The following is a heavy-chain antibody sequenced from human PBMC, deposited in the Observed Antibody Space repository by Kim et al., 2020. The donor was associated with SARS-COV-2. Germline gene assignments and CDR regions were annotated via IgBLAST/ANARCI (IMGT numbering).Heavy chain of an antibody. V-gene: IGHV3-15*01. D-gene: IGHD5-12*01. J-gene: IGHJ6*02. CDR2: IKSKTDGGTT. Sequence: GGSLRLSCAASGFTFSNAWMNWVRQAPGKGLEWVGRIKSKTDGGTTDYAAPVKGRFTISRDDSKNTLYLQMNSLKTEDTAVYYCTTERRSGDGYKRLGYYYYYGMDVWGQGTTVTVSS. CDR3: TTERRSGDGYKRLGYYYYYGMDV. CDR1: GFTFSNAW.